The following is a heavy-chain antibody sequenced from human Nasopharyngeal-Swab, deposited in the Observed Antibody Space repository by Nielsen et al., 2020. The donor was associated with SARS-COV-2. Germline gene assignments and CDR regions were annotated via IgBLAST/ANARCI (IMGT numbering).Heavy chain of an antibody. J-gene: IGHJ4*02. CDR1: GYTFTNYA. D-gene: IGHD6-19*01. CDR2: INTNTGNP. V-gene: IGHV7-4-1*02. CDR3: AREGDASVPGTLFDY. Sequence: ASVKVSCKASGYTFTNYALNWVRQAPGQGLEWTGWINTNTGNPTYAQGFTGRFVFSLGTSVSTAYLQISGLKSEDTAVYRCAREGDASVPGTLFDYWGQGTQVTVSS.